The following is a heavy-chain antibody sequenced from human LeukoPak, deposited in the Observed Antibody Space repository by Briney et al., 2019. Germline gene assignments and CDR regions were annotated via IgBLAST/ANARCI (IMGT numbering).Heavy chain of an antibody. D-gene: IGHD4-11*01. CDR2: IRYDGCTK. J-gene: IGHJ5*02. V-gene: IGHV3-30*02. CDR1: GFTFSSYG. CDR3: SNDSRSFLDYHYDFGP. Sequence: PGGSLRLSCAASGFTFSSYGMGWVRQAPGKGLEWVAFIRYDGCTKYYADSVKGRFTISRDNSKKTLYLEMNSLRDEDTAIYYCSNDSRSFLDYHYDFGPWGQGAMVTV.